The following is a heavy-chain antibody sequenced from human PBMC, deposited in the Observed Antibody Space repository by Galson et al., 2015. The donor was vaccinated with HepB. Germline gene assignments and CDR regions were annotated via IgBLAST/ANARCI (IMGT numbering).Heavy chain of an antibody. J-gene: IGHJ4*02. D-gene: IGHD1-26*01. CDR2: MNPKSTNT. CDR3: ARAVRNQLLSEY. V-gene: IGHV1-8*01. CDR1: GYTFTNYD. Sequence: SVKVSCKASGYTFTNYDVTWVRQAPGQGLEWMGWMNPKSTNTGYARKFQGRVTMTGDTSMDTAYMELSSLTSEDTAVYYCARAVRNQLLSEYWGQGTLVTVSS.